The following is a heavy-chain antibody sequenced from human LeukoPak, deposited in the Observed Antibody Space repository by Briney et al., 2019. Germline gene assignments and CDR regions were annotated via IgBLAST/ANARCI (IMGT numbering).Heavy chain of an antibody. CDR3: VKDIRSGSGTYYWSNFDY. Sequence: PGRSLRLSCAASGFTFDDHAMHWVRQAPGKGLEWVSGINWDGRSIAYADSVRGRFTISRDNPKNSLYLQMNSLRVEDTALYYCVKDIRSGSGTYYWSNFDYWGQGNLVTVSS. D-gene: IGHD3-10*01. CDR2: INWDGRSI. V-gene: IGHV3-9*01. CDR1: GFTFDDHA. J-gene: IGHJ4*02.